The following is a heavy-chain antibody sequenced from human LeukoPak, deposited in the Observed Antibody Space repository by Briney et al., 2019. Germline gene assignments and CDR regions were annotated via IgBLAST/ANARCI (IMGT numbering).Heavy chain of an antibody. J-gene: IGHJ4*02. CDR2: IYHSGST. Sequence: PSETLSLTCAVSGGSISSSNWWSWVRQPPGKGLEWIGEIYHSGSTNYNPSLKSRVTISVDKSKNQFSLKLSSVTAADTAVYYCAKDGGGFLVSPTWDYWGQGTLVTVSS. V-gene: IGHV4-4*02. CDR1: GGSISSSNW. D-gene: IGHD3-3*01. CDR3: AKDGGGFLVSPTWDY.